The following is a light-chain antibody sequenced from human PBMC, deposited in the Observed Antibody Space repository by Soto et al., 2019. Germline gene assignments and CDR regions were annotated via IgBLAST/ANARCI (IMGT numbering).Light chain of an antibody. CDR2: EVI. CDR3: CSYAGSSTFYV. Sequence: QSVLTQPASVSGSPGQSITISCTGTSSDVGSYNLVSWYQQHPGKAPKLMIYEVIKRPSGVSIRFSGSKSGNTASLTISGLQAEDEADYYCCSYAGSSTFYVFGTGTKVTVL. CDR1: SSDVGSYNL. J-gene: IGLJ1*01. V-gene: IGLV2-23*02.